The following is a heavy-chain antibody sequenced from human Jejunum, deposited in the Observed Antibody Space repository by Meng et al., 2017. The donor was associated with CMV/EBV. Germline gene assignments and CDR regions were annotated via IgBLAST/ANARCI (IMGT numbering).Heavy chain of an antibody. CDR2: LIAVFDKT. CDR1: GDSFSTQT. D-gene: IGHD1-14*01. Sequence: QVQLVQSGAEVKKPGSSVKVACKTSGDSFSTQTFSWVRQAPGQGLEWMGGLIAVFDKTKAAPRFQDRVTFTADESTSTAYMELSSLTFDDTAVYFCARGRRNEPLFDYWGPGTMVTVSA. J-gene: IGHJ4*02. CDR3: ARGRRNEPLFDY. V-gene: IGHV1-69*13.